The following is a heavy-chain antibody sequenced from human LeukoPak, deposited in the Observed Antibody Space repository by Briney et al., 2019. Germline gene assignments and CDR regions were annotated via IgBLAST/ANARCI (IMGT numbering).Heavy chain of an antibody. V-gene: IGHV3-53*01. CDR3: ARDGTVTTDAFDI. J-gene: IGHJ3*02. CDR1: GFTVSSNY. CDR2: IYSGGST. D-gene: IGHD4-17*01. Sequence: GGSLRLSCAASGFTVSSNYMSWVRQAPGKGLEWVSVIYSGGSTYYADSVKGRFTISRDNSKNTLYLQMNSLRAEDTAVYHCARDGTVTTDAFDIWGQGTMVTVSS.